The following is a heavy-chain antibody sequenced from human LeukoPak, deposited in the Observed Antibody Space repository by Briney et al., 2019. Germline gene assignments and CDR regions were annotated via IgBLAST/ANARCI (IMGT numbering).Heavy chain of an antibody. V-gene: IGHV3-11*05. CDR1: GFTFSKYG. J-gene: IGHJ6*02. D-gene: IGHD2-21*01. CDR3: ARERVGDLYSGSYGMDV. Sequence: PGTSLRLSCAASGFTFSKYGMHWIRQAPGKGLEWLSYITSSSSYTNYADSVKGRFTISRDNAKNSLYLQMNNLRVEDTGTYYCARERVGDLYSGSYGMDVWGQGTTVIVSS. CDR2: ITSSSSYT.